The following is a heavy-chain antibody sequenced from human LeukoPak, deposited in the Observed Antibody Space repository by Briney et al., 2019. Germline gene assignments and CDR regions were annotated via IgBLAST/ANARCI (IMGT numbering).Heavy chain of an antibody. Sequence: PARSLRLSCAASGFTFSSYGRHWVRQAPGKGLEWVAVISYDGSNKYYADSVKGRFTIARDNSKNTLYLQMNSLRAEDTALYSCAKSDYYYCMDVWGQGTTVTVSS. J-gene: IGHJ6*02. CDR3: AKSDYYYCMDV. CDR1: GFTFSSYG. V-gene: IGHV3-30*18. CDR2: ISYDGSNK.